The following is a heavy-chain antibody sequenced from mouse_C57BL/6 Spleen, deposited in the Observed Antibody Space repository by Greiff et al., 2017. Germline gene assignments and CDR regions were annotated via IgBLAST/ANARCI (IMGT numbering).Heavy chain of an antibody. Sequence: EVNVVESGGGLVKPGGSLKLSCAASGFTFSSYAMSWVRQTPETRLEWVATISDGGSYTYYPDNVKGRFTISRDNAKNNLYLQMSHLKSEDTAMYYCARGNYGSSYYAMDYWGQGTSVTVSS. CDR3: ARGNYGSSYYAMDY. CDR1: GFTFSSYA. J-gene: IGHJ4*01. CDR2: ISDGGSYT. V-gene: IGHV5-4*03. D-gene: IGHD1-1*01.